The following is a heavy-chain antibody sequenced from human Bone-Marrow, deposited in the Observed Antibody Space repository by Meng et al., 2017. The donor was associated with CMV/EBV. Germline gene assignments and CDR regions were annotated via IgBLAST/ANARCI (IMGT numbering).Heavy chain of an antibody. CDR3: AKDRVPAQTNLRSDAFDI. D-gene: IGHD1-1*01. Sequence: LKISCAASEFTFEHYAMHWVRQTPGKGLEWVSGITWNNRTAAYADSVKGRFTISRDHAKNSLFLQMDSLRVEDTALYFCAKDRVPAQTNLRSDAFDIWGQGTLVTVSS. CDR1: EFTFEHYA. V-gene: IGHV3-9*01. CDR2: ITWNNRTA. J-gene: IGHJ3*02.